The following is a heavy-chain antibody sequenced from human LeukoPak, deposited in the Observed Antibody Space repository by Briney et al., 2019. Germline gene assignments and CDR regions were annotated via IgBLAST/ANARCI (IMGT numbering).Heavy chain of an antibody. CDR2: TAPSDSYT. CDR1: GYSFTTYW. Sequence: GESLRISCKGSGYSFTTYWISWVRQMPGKGLEWMGRTAPSDSYTYYSPSFQGHVTISADKSINTAYLQWTSLRASDTAMYYCARRLASCGGDCYSFDYWGQGTLVTVSS. V-gene: IGHV5-10-1*01. J-gene: IGHJ4*02. D-gene: IGHD2-21*02. CDR3: ARRLASCGGDCYSFDY.